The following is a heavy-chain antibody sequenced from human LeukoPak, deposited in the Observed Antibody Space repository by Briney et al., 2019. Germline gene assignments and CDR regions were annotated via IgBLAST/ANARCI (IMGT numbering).Heavy chain of an antibody. D-gene: IGHD1-1*01. Sequence: GGSLRFSCSAYGFTFSSSDMSWLPPAPGSGLKWGSSICHSDSNTYYADYVMGRFTISRDNSKNTLYLQMNSLSAEDTAVYYCAKRGNPTVGHHYLDVWGKGTTVSVSS. CDR3: AKRGNPTVGHHYLDV. CDR1: GFTFSSSD. V-gene: IGHV3-23*05. CDR2: ICHSDSNT. J-gene: IGHJ6*03.